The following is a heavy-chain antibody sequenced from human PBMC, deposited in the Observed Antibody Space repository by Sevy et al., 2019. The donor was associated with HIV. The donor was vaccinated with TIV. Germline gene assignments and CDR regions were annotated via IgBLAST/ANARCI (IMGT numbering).Heavy chain of an antibody. V-gene: IGHV1-18*01. CDR1: GYTFTSYG. J-gene: IGHJ3*02. CDR3: ARVDIPYAFDI. D-gene: IGHD3-9*01. Sequence: ASVKVSCKASGYTFTSYGISWVRQAPGQGLEWMEWISAYNGNTNYAQTLQGRVTMTTDTSTSKAYMELRSLRSDDTAVYYCARVDIPYAFDIWGQGTMVTVSS. CDR2: ISAYNGNT.